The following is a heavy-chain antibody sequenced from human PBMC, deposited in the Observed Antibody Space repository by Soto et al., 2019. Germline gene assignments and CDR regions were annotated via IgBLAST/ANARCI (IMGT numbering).Heavy chain of an antibody. CDR1: GYTFTSYG. CDR2: ISAYNGNT. V-gene: IGHV1-18*01. Sequence: ASVKVSCKASGYTFTSYGISWVRQAPGQGLEWMGWISAYNGNTNYAQKLQGRVTMTTDTSTSTAYMELRSLRSDDTAVYYCARDPPYSSGWYGDAFDIWCQGTMVTVSS. CDR3: ARDPPYSSGWYGDAFDI. J-gene: IGHJ3*02. D-gene: IGHD6-19*01.